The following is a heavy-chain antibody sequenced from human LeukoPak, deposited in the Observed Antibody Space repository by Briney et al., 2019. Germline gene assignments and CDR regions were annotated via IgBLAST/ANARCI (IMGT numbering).Heavy chain of an antibody. CDR1: GFTFSSYS. V-gene: IGHV3-21*01. CDR3: ARDRDFGVENWFDP. D-gene: IGHD3-3*01. Sequence: GGSLRLSCAASGFTFSSYSMNWVRQAPGKGLEWVSSISSSSYICYADSVKGRFTISRDNAKNSLSLQMNSLRAEDTAVYYCARDRDFGVENWFDPWGQGVLVTVSA. CDR2: ISSSSYI. J-gene: IGHJ5*02.